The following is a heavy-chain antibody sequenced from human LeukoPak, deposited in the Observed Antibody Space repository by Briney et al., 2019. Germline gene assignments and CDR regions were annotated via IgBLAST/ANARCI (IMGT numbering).Heavy chain of an antibody. Sequence: PSGTLSLTCAVTGGSISNNWWTWVRQPPGKGLEWIGEISQSARTNYNPSLKSRVTMSIDKSRNQFSQRMSSVTAADTAVYYCAGVRLGSSGFSEYFEHWGQGTLVTVSS. CDR1: GGSISNNW. CDR3: AGVRLGSSGFSEYFEH. V-gene: IGHV4-4*02. D-gene: IGHD3-22*01. CDR2: ISQSART. J-gene: IGHJ1*01.